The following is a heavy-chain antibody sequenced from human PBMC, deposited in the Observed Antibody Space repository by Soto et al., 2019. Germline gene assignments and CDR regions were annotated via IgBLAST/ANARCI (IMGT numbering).Heavy chain of an antibody. Sequence: SETLSLTCTVSGGSISSGDYFWTWIRQPPGKGLEWIGYIHYSGSTNYNPSLKGRVTISLVASKNQFSLKLTSVTAADTAVYYCAPRGYYDGSGVYYWGQGTLVTVSS. CDR2: IHYSGST. CDR3: APRGYYDGSGVYY. CDR1: GGSISSGDYF. D-gene: IGHD3-22*01. V-gene: IGHV4-30-4*01. J-gene: IGHJ4*02.